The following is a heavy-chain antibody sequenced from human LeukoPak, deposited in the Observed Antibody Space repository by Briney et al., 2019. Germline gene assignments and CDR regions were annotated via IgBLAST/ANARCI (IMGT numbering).Heavy chain of an antibody. Sequence: GGSLRLSCAASGFTFSSYAMNWVRQAPGRGLAWVSTITGSGVSTYYADSVKGRFTISRDNSQNTLNLQMNSLRAEDTAVYYCARDGQGDYDYVWGSYRPDYWGQGTLVTVSS. D-gene: IGHD3-16*02. CDR1: GFTFSSYA. J-gene: IGHJ4*02. CDR2: ITGSGVST. CDR3: ARDGQGDYDYVWGSYRPDY. V-gene: IGHV3-23*01.